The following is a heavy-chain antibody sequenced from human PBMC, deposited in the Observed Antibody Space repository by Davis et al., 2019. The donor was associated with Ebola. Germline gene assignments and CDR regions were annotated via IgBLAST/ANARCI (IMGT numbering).Heavy chain of an antibody. CDR3: ERGQMRSRAFDI. V-gene: IGHV4-39*07. D-gene: IGHD5-24*01. J-gene: IGHJ3*02. CDR1: GGSISSSSYY. CDR2: IYYSGST. Sequence: MPSETLSLTCTVSGGSISSSSYYCGWIRQPPGKGLEWIGSIYYSGSTNYNPSLKGRVTISVDTSKNQFSLKLSSVTAADTAVYYCERGQMRSRAFDIWSQGTMVTVSP.